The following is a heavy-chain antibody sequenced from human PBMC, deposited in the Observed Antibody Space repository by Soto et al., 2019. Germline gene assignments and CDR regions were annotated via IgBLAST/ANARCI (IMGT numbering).Heavy chain of an antibody. CDR1: GFSLSSHN. D-gene: IGHD3-10*01. Sequence: GGSLRLSCVASGFSLSSHNINWVRQAPGKGLEWVSSITSSSSYIHYADSVKGRFTISRDNAKNSVYLQMNSLRAEDTAVYYCARERGAFDIWGQGTMVTVSS. CDR3: ARERGAFDI. CDR2: ITSSSSYI. J-gene: IGHJ3*02. V-gene: IGHV3-21*01.